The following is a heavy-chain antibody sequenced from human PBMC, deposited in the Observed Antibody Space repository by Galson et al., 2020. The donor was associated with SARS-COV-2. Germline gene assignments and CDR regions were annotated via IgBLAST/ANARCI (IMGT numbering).Heavy chain of an antibody. V-gene: IGHV3-9*01. Sequence: GGSLRLSCVGSGFRFEEFGMHWVRQAPGKGLEWVSYISWSSDKIDYADSVKGRFTISRDNAKNSLYLQMGSLGGEDTALYYCAKGLAVAETSRESWGQGTLVIVSS. D-gene: IGHD6-19*01. CDR1: GFRFEEFG. CDR3: AKGLAVAETSRES. CDR2: ISWSSDKI. J-gene: IGHJ5*02.